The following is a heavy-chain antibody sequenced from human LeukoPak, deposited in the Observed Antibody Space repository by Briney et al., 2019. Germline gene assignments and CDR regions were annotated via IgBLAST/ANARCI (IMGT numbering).Heavy chain of an antibody. CDR1: GFTFSNYG. D-gene: IGHD3-10*01. CDR3: AKERGVRGTRGPYFVH. CDR2: IRYDGSYK. J-gene: IGHJ4*02. Sequence: GGSLRLSCGASGFTFSNYGLHWVRQAPGKGLEWVAFIRYDGSYKQNIESMRGRFTISRDNSKNTVYLQMNGVRGDDTAMYYGAKERGVRGTRGPYFVHGGREPRDSVSS. V-gene: IGHV3-30*02.